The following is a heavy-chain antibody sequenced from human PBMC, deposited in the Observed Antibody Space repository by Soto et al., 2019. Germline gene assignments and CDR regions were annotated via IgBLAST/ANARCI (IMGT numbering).Heavy chain of an antibody. CDR2: IWYDGSNK. J-gene: IGHJ4*02. V-gene: IGHV3-33*01. CDR3: ARDRGYADLDY. Sequence: GGSLRLSCAASGFTFSSYGMHWVRQAPGKGLEWVAVIWYDGSNKYYADSVKGRFTISRDNSKNTLYLQMNSLRAEDTAVYYCARDRGYADLDYWGQGTLVTVSS. CDR1: GFTFSSYG. D-gene: IGHD3-22*01.